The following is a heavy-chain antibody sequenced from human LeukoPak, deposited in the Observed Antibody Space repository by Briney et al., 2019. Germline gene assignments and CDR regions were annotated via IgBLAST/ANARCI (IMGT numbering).Heavy chain of an antibody. CDR1: GYTFTSYG. CDR3: ARVGRVAARAVDY. Sequence: ASVKVSCKPSGYTFTSYGISWVRQAPGQGLEWMGWISAYNGDTNYAQKLQGRVTMTTDTSTNTAYMELTSLRSDDTAVYYCARVGRVAARAVDYWGQGTLVTVSS. D-gene: IGHD6-6*01. CDR2: ISAYNGDT. V-gene: IGHV1-18*01. J-gene: IGHJ4*02.